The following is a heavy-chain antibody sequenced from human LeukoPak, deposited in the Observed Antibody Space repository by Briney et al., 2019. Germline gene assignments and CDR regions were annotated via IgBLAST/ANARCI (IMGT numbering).Heavy chain of an antibody. CDR2: ISAYNGNT. D-gene: IGHD2-2*01. CDR1: GYTFTSYG. Sequence: GASVKVSCKASGYTFTSYGISWVRQAPGQGLQWMGWISAYNGNTNYAQKLQGRVTMTTDTSTSTAYMELRSLRSDDTAVYYCARGRETPAAFLYYYYGMDVWGQGTTVTVSS. V-gene: IGHV1-18*01. J-gene: IGHJ6*02. CDR3: ARGRETPAAFLYYYYGMDV.